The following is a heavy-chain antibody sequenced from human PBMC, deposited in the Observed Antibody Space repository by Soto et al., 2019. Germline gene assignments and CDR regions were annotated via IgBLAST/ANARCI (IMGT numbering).Heavy chain of an antibody. Sequence: QVQLVESGGGVVQPGTSLQLSCAASGFNFGSYGMHWVRQAPGKGLEWVAITSYDGTNRDYADSVKGRFTISRDNSKNTLYLQMDSLRAEDTAVYYCVRDQEQWLVLFSGIGGDYWGQGTLVTVSS. CDR3: VRDQEQWLVLFSGIGGDY. D-gene: IGHD6-19*01. J-gene: IGHJ4*02. CDR2: TSYDGTNR. V-gene: IGHV3-30*03. CDR1: GFNFGSYG.